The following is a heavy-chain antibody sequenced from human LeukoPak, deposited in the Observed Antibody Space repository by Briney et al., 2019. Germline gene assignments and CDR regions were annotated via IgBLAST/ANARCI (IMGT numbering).Heavy chain of an antibody. CDR2: INHSGST. Sequence: SETLSLTCAVYGGSFSGYYWSWIRQPPGKGLEWIGEINHSGSTYYNPSLKSRVTISVDRSKNQFSLKLSSVTAADTAVYYCARVLTTVPTNWFDPWGQGTLVTVSS. D-gene: IGHD4-4*01. V-gene: IGHV4-34*01. CDR1: GGSFSGYY. CDR3: ARVLTTVPTNWFDP. J-gene: IGHJ5*02.